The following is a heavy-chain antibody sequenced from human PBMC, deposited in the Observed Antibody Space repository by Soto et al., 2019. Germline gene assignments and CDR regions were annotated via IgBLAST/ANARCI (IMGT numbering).Heavy chain of an antibody. D-gene: IGHD6-13*01. CDR2: IIPIFGTA. CDR1: GGTFSSYA. J-gene: IGHJ4*02. V-gene: IGHV1-69*12. CDR3: ARDVIAAAGTAG. Sequence: QVQLVQSGAEVKKPGSSVKVSCKASGGTFSSYAISWVRQAPGQGLEWMGGIIPIFGTANYAQKFQGRVTIXAXXSTGTAYMELSSLRSEDTAVYYCARDVIAAAGTAGWGQGTLVTVSS.